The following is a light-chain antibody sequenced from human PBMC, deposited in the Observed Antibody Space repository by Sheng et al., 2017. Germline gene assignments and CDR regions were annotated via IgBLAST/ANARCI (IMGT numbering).Light chain of an antibody. V-gene: IGKV1-NL1*01. J-gene: IGKJ3*01. CDR3: QQYSSTPPFT. CDR1: QGISNS. CDR2: DAS. Sequence: DIQMTQSPSSLSASVGDRVTITCRASQGISNSLAWYQQKPGKAPKLLLYDASRLESGVPSRFSGSGSGTDYTLTISSLQPEDFATYYCQQYSSTPPFTFGPGTKVHIK.